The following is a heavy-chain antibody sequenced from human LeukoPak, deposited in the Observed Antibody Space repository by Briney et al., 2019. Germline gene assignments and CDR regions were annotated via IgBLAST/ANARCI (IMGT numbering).Heavy chain of an antibody. CDR2: ISAYNGNT. Sequence: ASVKVSCKASVYTFTSYGISWVGQAPGQGLEWMGWISAYNGNTNYAQKLQGRVTMTTDTSTSTAYMELRSLRSDDTAVYYCARDDYYDSSGSFDLWGRGTLVTVSS. V-gene: IGHV1-18*01. D-gene: IGHD3-22*01. CDR1: VYTFTSYG. J-gene: IGHJ2*01. CDR3: ARDDYYDSSGSFDL.